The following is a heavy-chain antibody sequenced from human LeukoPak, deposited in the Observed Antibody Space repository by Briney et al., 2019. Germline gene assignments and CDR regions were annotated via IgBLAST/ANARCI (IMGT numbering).Heavy chain of an antibody. CDR2: IYYSGST. V-gene: IGHV4-59*01. Sequence: SETLSLTCTVSGGSISGYYWSWIRQPPGKGLEWIGFIYYSGSTNYNPSLKSRVTISVDTSKNQFSLKLSSVTAADTAVYYCARAGGWGYYFDSWGQGTLVTVSS. J-gene: IGHJ4*02. D-gene: IGHD3-16*01. CDR1: GGSISGYY. CDR3: ARAGGWGYYFDS.